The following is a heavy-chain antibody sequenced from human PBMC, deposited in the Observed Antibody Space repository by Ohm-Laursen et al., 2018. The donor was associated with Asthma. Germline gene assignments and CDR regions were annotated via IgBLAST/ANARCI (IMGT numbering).Heavy chain of an antibody. CDR3: ARAVFSIGVHTPREY. V-gene: IGHV3-23*01. J-gene: IGHJ4*02. D-gene: IGHD2-8*01. Sequence: SLRLSCAASGFTFSTSDMRWVRQVPGKGLEWVSAISGSGGRTYYADSVKGRFTISRGNSKNTLFLQMNTLRGEDTAVYYCARAVFSIGVHTPREYWGQGTLVTVSS. CDR1: GFTFSTSD. CDR2: ISGSGGRT.